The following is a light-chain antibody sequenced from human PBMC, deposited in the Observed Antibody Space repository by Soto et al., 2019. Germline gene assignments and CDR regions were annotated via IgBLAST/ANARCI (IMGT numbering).Light chain of an antibody. CDR1: QAISNW. J-gene: IGKJ4*01. V-gene: IGKV1D-16*01. Sequence: DIQMTQSPSSLSASVGDRVTITCRASQAISNWLAWYQQKPQQAPKALIYAASSLQSGVPSRFSGSGSGTDFTLTISRLEPEDFAVYYCQQYVSSPLTFGGGTKVDIK. CDR2: AAS. CDR3: QQYVSSPLT.